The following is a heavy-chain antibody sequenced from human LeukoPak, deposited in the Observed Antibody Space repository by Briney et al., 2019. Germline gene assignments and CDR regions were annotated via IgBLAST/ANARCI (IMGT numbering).Heavy chain of an antibody. V-gene: IGHV4-34*01. D-gene: IGHD2-15*01. Sequence: SETLSLTCAVYGGSFSGYYWSWIRQPPGKGLEWIEEINHSGSTNYNPSLKSRVTISVDTSKNQFSLKLSSVTAADTAVYYCASRGCSGGSCYSDYWGQGTLVTVSS. CDR3: ASRGCSGGSCYSDY. CDR1: GGSFSGYY. J-gene: IGHJ4*02. CDR2: INHSGST.